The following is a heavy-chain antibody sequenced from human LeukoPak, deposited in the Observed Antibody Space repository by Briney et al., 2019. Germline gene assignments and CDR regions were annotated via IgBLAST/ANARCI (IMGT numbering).Heavy chain of an antibody. V-gene: IGHV3-48*04. J-gene: IGHJ4*02. D-gene: IGHD6-13*01. Sequence: GGSLRLSCAASGFTVSSSYMNWVRQAPGKGLEWVSYITSGSSTIYYADSVKGRFTISRDNAKNSLYLQMNSLRAEDTAVYYCGSIGSSWYEDYCGQGTLVTVSS. CDR1: GFTVSSSY. CDR3: GSIGSSWYEDY. CDR2: ITSGSSTI.